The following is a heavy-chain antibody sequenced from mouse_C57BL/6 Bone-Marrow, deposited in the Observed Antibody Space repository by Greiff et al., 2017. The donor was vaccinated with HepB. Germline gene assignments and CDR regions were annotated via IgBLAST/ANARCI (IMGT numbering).Heavy chain of an antibody. Sequence: VQLKESGGGLVQPGGSMKLSCAASGFTFSDSWMDWVRQSPEKGLEWVAEIRNKANNHATYYAESVKGRFTISRDDSKSSVYLQMNSLRAEDTGIYYCTRPWPGWYFDVWGTGTTVTVSS. CDR3: TRPWPGWYFDV. CDR1: GFTFSDSW. J-gene: IGHJ1*03. V-gene: IGHV6-6*01. CDR2: IRNKANNHAT.